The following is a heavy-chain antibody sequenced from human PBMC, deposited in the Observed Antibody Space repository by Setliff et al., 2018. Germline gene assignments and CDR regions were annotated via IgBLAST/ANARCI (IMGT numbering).Heavy chain of an antibody. CDR1: GFTFSGFA. CDR3: AAAPAGSDVFDM. Sequence: PGGSLRLSCAASGFTFSGFAMYWVRQASGKGLEWVGRIRSKSASYATIYAASVRGRFTISRDDSKNTAYLQMNSLKTEDTAVYYCAAAPAGSDVFDMWGQGTMVTVSS. J-gene: IGHJ3*02. CDR2: IRSKSASYAT. V-gene: IGHV3-73*01. D-gene: IGHD6-13*01.